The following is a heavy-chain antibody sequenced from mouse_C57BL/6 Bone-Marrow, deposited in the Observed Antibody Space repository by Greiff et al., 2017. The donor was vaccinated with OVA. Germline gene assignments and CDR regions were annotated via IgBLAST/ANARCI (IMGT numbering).Heavy chain of an antibody. CDR3: AISAAYYSNLWYFDV. CDR1: GYTFTSYN. Sequence: QVQLQQSGAELVRPGASVKMSCKASGYTFTSYNMHWVKQTPRQGLEWIGAIYPGNGDTSYNRKFKGKATLTVDKSSSTAYMQLSSLTSDDSAVYVCAISAAYYSNLWYFDVWGTGTTVTVSS. J-gene: IGHJ1*03. V-gene: IGHV1-12*01. D-gene: IGHD2-5*01. CDR2: IYPGNGDT.